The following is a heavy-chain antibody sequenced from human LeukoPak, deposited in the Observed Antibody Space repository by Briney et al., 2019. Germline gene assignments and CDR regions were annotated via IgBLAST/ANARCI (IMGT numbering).Heavy chain of an antibody. D-gene: IGHD3-3*01. V-gene: IGHV1-2*02. CDR3: AKTPYDFWSGSYGMDV. CDR2: INPNSGGT. Sequence: ASVKVSCKASGYTFTGYYMHWVRQAPGQGLEWMGWINPNSGGTNYAQKFQGRVTMTRDTSISTAYMELSRLRSDDTAVYYCAKTPYDFWSGSYGMDVWGQGTTVTVSS. CDR1: GYTFTGYY. J-gene: IGHJ6*02.